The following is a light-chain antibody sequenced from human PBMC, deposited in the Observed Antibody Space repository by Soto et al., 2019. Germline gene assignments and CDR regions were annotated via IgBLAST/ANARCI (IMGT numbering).Light chain of an antibody. Sequence: EIVMTQSPATLSVSPGEGATLSCRASQSVRTKLAWYQQKAGQAPRLLIYGASTRASGVSDRFSGSGSGTEYTLTINSLQSEDFAVYSCQQYSNWPPAFGGGTKVDIK. J-gene: IGKJ4*01. CDR3: QQYSNWPPA. CDR1: QSVRTK. CDR2: GAS. V-gene: IGKV3-15*01.